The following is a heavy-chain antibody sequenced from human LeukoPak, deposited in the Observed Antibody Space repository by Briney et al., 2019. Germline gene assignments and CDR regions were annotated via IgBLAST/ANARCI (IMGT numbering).Heavy chain of an antibody. CDR1: GSTFSSFA. V-gene: IGHV3-23*01. CDR3: AKGVHGGYDLGGYDY. CDR2: ISATGHST. D-gene: IGHD5-12*01. Sequence: GGSLRLSCAASGSTFSSFAMSWVRQAPGKGLEWVSTISATGHSTYYADSVKGRFTFSRDNSMNTLYLQMYSLRAEDTAVYYCAKGVHGGYDLGGYDYWGQGSLVTVSS. J-gene: IGHJ4*02.